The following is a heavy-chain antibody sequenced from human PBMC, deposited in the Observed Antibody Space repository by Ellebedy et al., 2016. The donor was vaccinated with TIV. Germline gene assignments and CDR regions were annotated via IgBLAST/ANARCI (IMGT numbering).Heavy chain of an antibody. V-gene: IGHV3-23*01. Sequence: GESLKISCAASGFRFSSYAMNWVRQAPGKGLDWVSGISDSGDTTYYPDSVKGRFTISRDNSKNTLYLQMNSLRVEDTAVYYCAKQKSTSAGSSDIWGQGAMVTVSS. CDR1: GFRFSSYA. CDR2: ISDSGDTT. D-gene: IGHD2-2*01. J-gene: IGHJ3*02. CDR3: AKQKSTSAGSSDI.